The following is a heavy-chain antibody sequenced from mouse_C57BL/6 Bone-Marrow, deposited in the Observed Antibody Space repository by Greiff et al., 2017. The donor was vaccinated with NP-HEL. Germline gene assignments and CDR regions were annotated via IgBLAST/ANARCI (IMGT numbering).Heavy chain of an antibody. CDR1: GFTFSSYG. Sequence: EVMLVESGGDLVKPGGSLKLSCAASGFTFSSYGMSWVRQTPDKRLEWVATISSGGSYTYYPDSVKGRFTISRDNAKNTLYLQMSSLKSEDTAMYYCAAYYSNWGYWGQGTTLTVSS. CDR2: ISSGGSYT. CDR3: AAYYSNWGY. J-gene: IGHJ2*01. V-gene: IGHV5-6*02. D-gene: IGHD2-5*01.